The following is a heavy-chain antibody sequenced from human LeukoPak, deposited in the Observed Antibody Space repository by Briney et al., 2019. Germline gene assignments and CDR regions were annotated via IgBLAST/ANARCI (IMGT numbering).Heavy chain of an antibody. CDR3: VRGPGSSSWYTYPAGGWFDP. Sequence: SETLSLTCAVYGGSFSGYYWSWIRQPPGKGLEWIGEINHSGSTNYNPSLKSRVTISVDTSKNQFSLKLSSVTAADTAVYYCVRGPGSSSWYTYPAGGWFDPWGQGTLVTVSS. CDR1: GGSFSGYY. D-gene: IGHD6-13*01. J-gene: IGHJ5*02. CDR2: INHSGST. V-gene: IGHV4-34*01.